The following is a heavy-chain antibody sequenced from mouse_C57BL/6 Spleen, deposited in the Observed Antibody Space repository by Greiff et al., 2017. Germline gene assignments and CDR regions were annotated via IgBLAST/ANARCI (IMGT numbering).Heavy chain of an antibody. CDR3: ARNGEGYDGYFDV. CDR1: GFSLTSYG. CDR2: IWSGGST. V-gene: IGHV2-2*01. D-gene: IGHD2-2*01. J-gene: IGHJ1*03. Sequence: QVQLKESGPGLVQPSQSLSNTCTVSGFSLTSYGVHWVRQSPGKGLEWLGVIWSGGSTDYNAAFISRLSISKDNSKSQVFFKMNSLQADDTAIYYCARNGEGYDGYFDVWGTGTTVTVSS.